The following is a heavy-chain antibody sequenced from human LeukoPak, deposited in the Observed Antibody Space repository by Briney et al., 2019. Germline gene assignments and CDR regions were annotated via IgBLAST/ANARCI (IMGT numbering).Heavy chain of an antibody. CDR1: GFTFSNSW. J-gene: IGHJ4*02. V-gene: IGHV3-7*05. CDR3: ARDPGDYYFDY. CDR2: IKQDGSEK. Sequence: PGGSLRLPCAASGFTFSNSWMSWGRQAPGKGLEWVANIKQDGSEKYYVDSVKGRFTISRDNAKSSLFLQMNSLRAEDTAVYYCARDPGDYYFDYWGQGTLVTVSS. D-gene: IGHD4-17*01.